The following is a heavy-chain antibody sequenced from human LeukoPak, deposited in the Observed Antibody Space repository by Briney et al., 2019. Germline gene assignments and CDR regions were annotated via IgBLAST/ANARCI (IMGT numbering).Heavy chain of an antibody. CDR3: ARDGGSGSDAFDI. CDR1: GGSISSGDYY. D-gene: IGHD3-22*01. V-gene: IGHV4-30-4*08. J-gene: IGHJ3*02. Sequence: PSQTLSLTCTVSGGSISSGDYYWSWIRQPPGKGLEWIGYIYCSGSTSYNPSLKSRVTILVDTSKNQFSLKLSSVTAADTAVYYCARDGGSGSDAFDIWGQGTMVTVSS. CDR2: IYCSGST.